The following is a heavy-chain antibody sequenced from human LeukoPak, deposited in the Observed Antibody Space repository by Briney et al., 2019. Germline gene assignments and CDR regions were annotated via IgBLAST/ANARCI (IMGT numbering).Heavy chain of an antibody. CDR3: ASAAAVTYYYYMDV. J-gene: IGHJ6*03. V-gene: IGHV7-4-1*02. CDR2: INTNTGNP. Sequence: ASVKVSCKASGYTFTDYYMYWVRQAPGQGLEWMGWINTNTGNPTYAQGFTGRFVFSLDTSVSTAYLQISSLKAEDTAVYYCASAAAVTYYYYMDVWGKGTTVTVSS. CDR1: GYTFTDYY. D-gene: IGHD6-13*01.